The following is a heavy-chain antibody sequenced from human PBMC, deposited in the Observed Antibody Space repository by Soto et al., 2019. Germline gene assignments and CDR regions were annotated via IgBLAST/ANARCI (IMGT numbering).Heavy chain of an antibody. V-gene: IGHV3-7*03. J-gene: IGHJ3*02. Sequence: GGSLRLSVAASGFSFSSYWMSGVRQAPGKGLEWVSNIKQDGSEKYYVYSVKGRFTISRDNAKNSLYLQMNSLRAEDTAVYYCARGELLRLAAFDIWRQGTMVTVPS. CDR3: ARGELLRLAAFDI. CDR1: GFSFSSYW. CDR2: IKQDGSEK. D-gene: IGHD3-10*01.